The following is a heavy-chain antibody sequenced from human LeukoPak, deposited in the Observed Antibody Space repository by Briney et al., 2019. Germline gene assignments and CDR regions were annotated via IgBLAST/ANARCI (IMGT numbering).Heavy chain of an antibody. CDR2: ISYDGSNK. V-gene: IGHV3-30*04. CDR1: GFTLSSYA. Sequence: GRSLRLSCAASGFTLSSYAMHWGRQAPGKGLEWVAVISYDGSNKYYADSVKGRFTISRDNSKNTLYLQMNSLRAEDTAVYYCARDYAPKYYYYYGMDVWGQGTTVTVSS. CDR3: ARDYAPKYYYYYGMDV. J-gene: IGHJ6*02. D-gene: IGHD4-17*01.